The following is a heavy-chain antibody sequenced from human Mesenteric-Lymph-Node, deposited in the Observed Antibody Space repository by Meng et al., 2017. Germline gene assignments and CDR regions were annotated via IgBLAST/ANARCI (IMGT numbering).Heavy chain of an antibody. CDR1: GGSISSGGYY. V-gene: IGHV4-31*03. CDR3: ARDSGAYCSGGSCYGP. Sequence: SETLSLTCTVSGGSISSGGYYWSWIRQHPGKGLEWIGYIYYSGSTYYNPSLKSRVTISVDTSKNQFSLKLSSVTAADTAVYYCARDSGAYCSGGSCYGPWRQGTLVTAPQ. D-gene: IGHD2-15*01. CDR2: IYYSGST. J-gene: IGHJ5*02.